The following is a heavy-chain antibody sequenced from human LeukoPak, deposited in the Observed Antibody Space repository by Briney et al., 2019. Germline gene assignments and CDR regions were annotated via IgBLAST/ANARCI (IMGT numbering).Heavy chain of an antibody. Sequence: LKISCQGSGYRFAAYRIACVRQMPGKGLGSVGIMDPGHSDTRYSPPFQGQVTISADKSISTAYLQWSSLKASDTAMYYCARRDHYYGSGSYYCSDYWGQGTLVTVSS. CDR1: GYRFAAYR. D-gene: IGHD3-10*01. J-gene: IGHJ4*02. V-gene: IGHV5-51*01. CDR2: MDPGHSDT. CDR3: ARRDHYYGSGSYYCSDY.